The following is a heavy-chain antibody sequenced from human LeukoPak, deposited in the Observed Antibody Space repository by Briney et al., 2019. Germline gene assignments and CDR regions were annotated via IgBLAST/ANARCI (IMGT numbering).Heavy chain of an antibody. J-gene: IGHJ5*02. D-gene: IGHD3-9*01. CDR1: GYTFTSYD. CDR2: MNPNSGNT. Sequence: ASVKVSCKASGYTFTSYDINWVRQATGQGLEWMGWMNPNSGNTGYAQKFQGRVTMTTDTSTSTAYMELRSLRSDDTAVYYCARANYDILTGYWFDPWGQGTLVTVSS. CDR3: ARANYDILTGYWFDP. V-gene: IGHV1-8*01.